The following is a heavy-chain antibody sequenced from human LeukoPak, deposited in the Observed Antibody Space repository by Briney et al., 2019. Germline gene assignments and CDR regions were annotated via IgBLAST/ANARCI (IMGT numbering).Heavy chain of an antibody. CDR2: IYYSGST. D-gene: IGHD3-10*01. CDR3: ARRLSYYGSVRFDY. CDR1: GGSISSYY. V-gene: IGHV4-39*01. Sequence: PSETLSLTCTVSGGSISSYYWGWIRQPPGKGLEWIGSIYYSGSTYYNPSLESRVTISVDTSKNQFSLKLSSVTAADTAVYYCARRLSYYGSVRFDYWGQGTLVTVSS. J-gene: IGHJ4*02.